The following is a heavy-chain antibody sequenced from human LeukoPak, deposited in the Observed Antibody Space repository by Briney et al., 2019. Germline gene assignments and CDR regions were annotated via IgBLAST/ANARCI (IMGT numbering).Heavy chain of an antibody. CDR1: GFSFSRYW. CDR2: IEQDGSEK. CDR3: ARDTRGYASFDY. J-gene: IGHJ4*02. Sequence: GGSLRLSCVASGFSFSRYWMSWVRQAPGKGLEWVANIEQDGSEKDYVDSVKGRFTISRDNAKNSLYLQMHSLRAEDTAVYYCARDTRGYASFDYWGQGTRVTVSS. V-gene: IGHV3-7*04. D-gene: IGHD2-2*01.